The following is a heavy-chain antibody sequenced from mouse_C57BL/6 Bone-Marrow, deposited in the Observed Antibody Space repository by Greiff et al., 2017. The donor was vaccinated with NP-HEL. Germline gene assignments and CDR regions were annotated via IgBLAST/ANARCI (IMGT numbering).Heavy chain of an antibody. J-gene: IGHJ1*03. CDR1: GYTFTDYY. D-gene: IGHD1-1*02. CDR2: INPYNGGT. Sequence: DVKLQESGPVLVKPGASVKMSCKASGYTFTDYYMNWVKQSHGKSLEWIGVINPYNGGTSYNQKFKGKATLTVDKSSSTAYMELNSLTSEDSAVYYCANYGYWYFDVWGTGTTVTVSS. V-gene: IGHV1-19*01. CDR3: ANYGYWYFDV.